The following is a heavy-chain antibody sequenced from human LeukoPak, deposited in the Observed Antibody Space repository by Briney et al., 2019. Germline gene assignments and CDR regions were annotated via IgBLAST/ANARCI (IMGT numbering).Heavy chain of an antibody. CDR1: GFSFSNYA. CDR3: AKVQLVASYYGSSAYYYGPLVY. Sequence: GGSLRLSCAASGFSFSNYAISWVRQAPGKGLEWVSGISGSGGSTYYADSVKGRFTISRDNSKNTVYLQTNSLRADDTAIYYCAKVQLVASYYGSSAYYYGPLVYGGQGTLVTVSS. V-gene: IGHV3-23*01. CDR2: ISGSGGST. J-gene: IGHJ4*02. D-gene: IGHD3-22*01.